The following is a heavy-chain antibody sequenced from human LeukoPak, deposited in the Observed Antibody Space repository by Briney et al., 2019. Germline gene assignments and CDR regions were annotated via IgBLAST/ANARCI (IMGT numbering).Heavy chain of an antibody. D-gene: IGHD4-11*01. J-gene: IGHJ3*02. Sequence: SETVSLTCTVSGGSISSYYWSWIRQPAGKGLEWIGRIYTSGSTNYNPSLKSRVTMSVDTSKKQLSLKLSSVTAADTAVYYCARDRRESSKPNDAFDIWGQGTMVTVSS. CDR3: ARDRRESSKPNDAFDI. CDR2: IYTSGST. CDR1: GGSISSYY. V-gene: IGHV4-4*07.